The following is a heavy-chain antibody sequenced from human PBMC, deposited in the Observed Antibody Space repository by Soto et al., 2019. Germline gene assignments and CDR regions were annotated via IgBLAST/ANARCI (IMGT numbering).Heavy chain of an antibody. J-gene: IGHJ4*02. V-gene: IGHV1-69*01. CDR2: ILPIFGTP. D-gene: IGHD5-18*01. CDR3: ATPAETLDTAMLKGLAH. CDR1: GCTFSNSV. Sequence: SLVKGSRKGSGCTFSNSVVSWGLHTPGQGLEWMGGILPIFGTPKYAQNFQGRLTISADEFSNTAYMELNILRPEDTAVYYCATPAETLDTAMLKGLAHWGQGSLVTVSS.